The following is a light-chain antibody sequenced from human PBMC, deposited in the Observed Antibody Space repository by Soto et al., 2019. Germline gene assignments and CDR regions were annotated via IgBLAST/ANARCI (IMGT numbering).Light chain of an antibody. CDR1: QSVSSSY. Sequence: EIVLTPSPGTLSLSTGERTSLSCRASQSVSSSYLAWYQQIPGQAPRLLINDASRRATGIPDRFSGSGSGTDFTLTISRLEPEDFAVYYCQQYGSSPPTFGQGTKVDI. CDR2: DAS. CDR3: QQYGSSPPT. V-gene: IGKV3-20*01. J-gene: IGKJ1*01.